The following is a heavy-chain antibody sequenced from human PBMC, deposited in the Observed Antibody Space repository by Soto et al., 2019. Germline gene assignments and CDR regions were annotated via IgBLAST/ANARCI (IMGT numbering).Heavy chain of an antibody. J-gene: IGHJ4*02. CDR2: MNPNSGNT. Sequence: QVQLVQSGAEVKKPGASVKVSCKASGYTFTSYDINWVRQATGQGLEWMGWMNPNSGNTGYAQKFQGGVTMTSNTSISTAYMALNSPRSEDTAVYYCAREKVGANDYWGQGTLVTVSS. CDR3: AREKVGANDY. CDR1: GYTFTSYD. D-gene: IGHD1-26*01. V-gene: IGHV1-8*01.